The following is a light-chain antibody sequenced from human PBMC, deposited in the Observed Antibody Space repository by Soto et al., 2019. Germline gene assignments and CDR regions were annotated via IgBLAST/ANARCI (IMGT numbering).Light chain of an antibody. CDR2: EGS. V-gene: IGLV2-23*01. Sequence: QSALTQPASVSGSPEQSITISCTGTSSDVGSFNLVSWYQHHPGKIPRLIIYEGSRRPSGVSDRFSASKSGNAASLTISGLQAEDEADYYCCSYATDSSYVFGTGTKVTVL. J-gene: IGLJ1*01. CDR1: SSDVGSFNL. CDR3: CSYATDSSYV.